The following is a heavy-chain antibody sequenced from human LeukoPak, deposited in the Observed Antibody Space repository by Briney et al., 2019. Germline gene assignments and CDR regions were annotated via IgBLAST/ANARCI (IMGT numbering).Heavy chain of an antibody. Sequence: PGGSLRLSCAASGFTVSSNYMSWVRQAPGKGLEWVSVIYSGGSTYYADSVKGRFTISRDNSKNTLYLQMNSLRAEDTAVYYCARPIAAAGTQIDYWGQGTLVTVSS. CDR3: ARPIAAAGTQIDY. V-gene: IGHV3-66*01. J-gene: IGHJ4*02. CDR1: GFTVSSNY. CDR2: IYSGGST. D-gene: IGHD6-13*01.